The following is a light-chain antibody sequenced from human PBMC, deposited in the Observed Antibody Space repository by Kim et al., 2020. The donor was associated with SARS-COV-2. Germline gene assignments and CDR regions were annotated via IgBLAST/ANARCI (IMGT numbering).Light chain of an antibody. CDR2: KAS. CDR3: QQYNSSPLT. CDR1: QNIYTW. J-gene: IGKJ4*01. V-gene: IGKV1-5*03. Sequence: DIQMTQSPSTLSASVGDRVTITCRASQNIYTWLAWYQQKPGKAPKVLIYKASSLESGVPSRFSGSGSGTEFTLTISSLQPDDFATYYRQQYNSSPLTFGGRTKVDIK.